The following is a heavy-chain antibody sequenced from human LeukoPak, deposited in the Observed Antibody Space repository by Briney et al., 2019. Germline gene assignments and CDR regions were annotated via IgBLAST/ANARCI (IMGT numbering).Heavy chain of an antibody. CDR2: ISGSGGST. D-gene: IGHD4-17*01. CDR1: GFTFSSYA. V-gene: IGHV3-23*01. CDR3: ARGYYGDLGLDH. Sequence: AGGSQRLSCAASGFTFSSYAMSWVRQAPGKGLEWVSVISGSGGSTNYADSVKGRFTISRDNSKNTLYLQMNSLRAEDTAVYYCARGYYGDLGLDHWGQGTLVTVSS. J-gene: IGHJ4*02.